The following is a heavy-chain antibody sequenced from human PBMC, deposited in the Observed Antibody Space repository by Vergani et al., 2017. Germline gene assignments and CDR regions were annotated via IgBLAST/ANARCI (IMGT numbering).Heavy chain of an antibody. CDR1: GFTFSSYG. CDR3: ARTSSGWYTGGFDY. CDR2: ISYDGSNK. Sequence: VQLVESGGGLVKPGRSLRLSCAASGFTFSSYGMHWVRQAPGKGLEWVAVISYDGSNKYYADSVKGRFTISRDNSKNTLYLQMNSLRAEDTAVYYCARTSSGWYTGGFDYWGQGTLVTVSS. V-gene: IGHV3-30*03. J-gene: IGHJ4*02. D-gene: IGHD6-19*01.